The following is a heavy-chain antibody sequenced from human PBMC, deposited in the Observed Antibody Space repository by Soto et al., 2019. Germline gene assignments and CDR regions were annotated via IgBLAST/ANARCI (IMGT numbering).Heavy chain of an antibody. Sequence: DVQLVESGGGLVQPGGSLKLSCAASEFTFSGSSMHWVRQASGKGLEWLGRIRSKTTNYATAYAASVKDRFTISRDDSNNTTYLQMSSLKTEDTAVYYCTPEGAGFKYWGQGTLVTVSS. J-gene: IGHJ4*02. CDR2: IRSKTTNYAT. CDR3: TPEGAGFKY. V-gene: IGHV3-73*02. CDR1: EFTFSGSS. D-gene: IGHD1-26*01.